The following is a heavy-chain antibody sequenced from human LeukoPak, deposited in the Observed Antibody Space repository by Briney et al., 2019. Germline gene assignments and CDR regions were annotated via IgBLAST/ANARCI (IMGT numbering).Heavy chain of an antibody. D-gene: IGHD3-22*01. CDR1: GFTFSSYW. CDR2: IKHDGSEK. Sequence: GGSLRLSCTASGFTFSSYWMSWVRQAPGKGLEWVANIKHDGSEKYYVDSVKGRFTIFRDNAKTSLYLQMNSLRAEDTAVYYCARAYYDSSGYYYVYFDYWGQGTLVTVSS. CDR3: ARAYYDSSGYYYVYFDY. V-gene: IGHV3-7*01. J-gene: IGHJ4*02.